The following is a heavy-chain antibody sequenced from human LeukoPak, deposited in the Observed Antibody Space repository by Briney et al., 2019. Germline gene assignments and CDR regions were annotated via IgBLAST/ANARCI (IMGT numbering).Heavy chain of an antibody. J-gene: IGHJ4*02. D-gene: IGHD1-20*01. CDR3: ARVRYSWNYLDY. Sequence: SETLSLTCTVSGGSISSYYWSWIRQPPGKGLEWIGYIYYSGSTNYNPSLKSRVTISVDTSKNQFSLKLSSVTAADTAVYYCARVRYSWNYLDYWGQGTLVTVSS. CDR2: IYYSGST. V-gene: IGHV4-59*01. CDR1: GGSISSYY.